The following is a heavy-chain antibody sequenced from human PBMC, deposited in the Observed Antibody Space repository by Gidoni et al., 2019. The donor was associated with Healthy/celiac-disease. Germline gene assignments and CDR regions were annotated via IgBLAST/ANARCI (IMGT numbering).Heavy chain of an antibody. J-gene: IGHJ4*02. V-gene: IGHV3-23*01. D-gene: IGHD6-19*01. Sequence: EVQLFESGGGLVQPGGSLRLSCAASGFTFSSYAMSWVRQAPGKGLEWVSAISSTGRSTYYADSVKGRFTISRDNSRNTLYLQMNSLRAEDSAVYYCANSQLIPSSGWYSDSWGQGTLVTVSS. CDR3: ANSQLIPSSGWYSDS. CDR2: ISSTGRST. CDR1: GFTFSSYA.